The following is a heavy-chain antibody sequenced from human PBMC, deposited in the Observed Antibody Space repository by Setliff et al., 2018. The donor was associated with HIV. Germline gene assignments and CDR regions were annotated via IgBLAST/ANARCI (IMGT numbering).Heavy chain of an antibody. CDR1: GYTFRIYG. Sequence: GASVKVSCKTSGYTFRIYGIIWVRQAPGQRLEWMGYINAGDDNTRYSEKFQGRVTITRDTSANTAYMELSSLRSEDTAVYYCARGSCSGCYLSDYWGLGTLVTVSS. D-gene: IGHD6-19*01. CDR3: ARGSCSGCYLSDY. CDR2: INAGDDNT. V-gene: IGHV1-3*01. J-gene: IGHJ4*02.